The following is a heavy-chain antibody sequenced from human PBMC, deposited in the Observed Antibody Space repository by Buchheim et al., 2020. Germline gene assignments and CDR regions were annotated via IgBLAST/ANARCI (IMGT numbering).Heavy chain of an antibody. CDR1: GGSISGSYNY. CDR2: IYTSGGP. V-gene: IGHV4-30-4*01. D-gene: IGHD3-3*01. J-gene: IGHJ4*02. CDR3: ARTDYDFWLDH. Sequence: QVQLQESGPGLVKPSQTLSLTCSVSGGSISGSYNYWSWIRQPPGKGLEWIGYIYTSGGPYYNPSLTSRVIISMDTYKKQFSLTLTSVTAADTAIYFCARTDYDFWLDHWGQGAL.